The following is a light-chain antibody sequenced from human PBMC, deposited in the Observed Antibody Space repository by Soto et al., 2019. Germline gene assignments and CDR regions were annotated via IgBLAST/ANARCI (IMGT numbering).Light chain of an antibody. Sequence: DIQMTQSPSSLSASVGDRVTITCRASQSIGRYLNWYQQRPGKAPKFLIYAASNLQSGVPSRFSGSGSGTDFTFTISNLQPEDFATYYCQQYDSLPFTFGPGTKVDFK. CDR2: AAS. CDR3: QQYDSLPFT. J-gene: IGKJ3*01. V-gene: IGKV1-39*01. CDR1: QSIGRY.